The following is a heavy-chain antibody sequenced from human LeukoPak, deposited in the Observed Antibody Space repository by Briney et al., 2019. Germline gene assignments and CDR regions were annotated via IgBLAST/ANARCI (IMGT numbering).Heavy chain of an antibody. CDR2: LSGRSNSI. Sequence: GGSLRLSCAASGFTFTTYGMNWLRQAPGKGLEWVSYLSGRSNSIYYAESVKGRFTISRDNAKSSLYLQMNSLRDEDTAVYYCARDRYFDYWGQGTLVTVSS. V-gene: IGHV3-48*02. J-gene: IGHJ4*02. D-gene: IGHD1-14*01. CDR1: GFTFTTYG. CDR3: ARDRYFDY.